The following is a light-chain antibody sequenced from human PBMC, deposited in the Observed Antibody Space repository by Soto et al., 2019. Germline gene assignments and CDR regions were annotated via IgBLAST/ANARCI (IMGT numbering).Light chain of an antibody. J-gene: IGLJ3*02. CDR3: LFYYGGAWV. Sequence: QTVVTQEPSLTVSPGGTVTLTCASSTGAVSSTYYPTWIQQKPGQAPRSLIYSTNDKHSWTPARFSGSLLGGKAALTLSGVQPEDEADYYCLFYYGGAWVFGGGTKVTVL. CDR1: TGAVSSTYY. CDR2: STN. V-gene: IGLV7-43*01.